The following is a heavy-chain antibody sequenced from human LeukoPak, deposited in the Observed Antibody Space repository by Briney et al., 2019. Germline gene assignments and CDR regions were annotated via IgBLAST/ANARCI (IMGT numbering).Heavy chain of an antibody. J-gene: IGHJ4*02. D-gene: IGHD1-26*01. CDR1: GFTFSSYG. CDR2: ISYDGSNK. CDR3: AKDRGGSYVDY. V-gene: IGHV3-30*18. Sequence: GGSLRLSCAASGFTFSSYGMHWVRQAPGKGLEWVAVISYDGSNKCYADSVKGRFTISRDNSKNTLYLQMNSLRAEDTAVYYCAKDRGGSYVDYWGQGTLVTVSS.